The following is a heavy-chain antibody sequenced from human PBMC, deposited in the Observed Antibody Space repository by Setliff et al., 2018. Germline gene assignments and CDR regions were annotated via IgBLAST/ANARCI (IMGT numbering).Heavy chain of an antibody. J-gene: IGHJ6*02. CDR1: GGSFNSYY. Sequence: SETLSLTCAVYGGSFNSYYWSWIRQPPGKGLEWIGEINQSGSTNYNPSLKSRVTMSVDTSKNQFSLKLSSVTAADTATYYYAMNFWGQGTTVTVSS. CDR2: INQSGST. CDR3: AMNF. V-gene: IGHV4-34*03.